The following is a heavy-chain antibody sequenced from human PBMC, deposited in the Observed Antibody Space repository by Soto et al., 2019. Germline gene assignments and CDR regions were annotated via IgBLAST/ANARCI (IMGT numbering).Heavy chain of an antibody. CDR2: IIPLIGTA. J-gene: IGHJ6*02. D-gene: IGHD4-4*01. CDR3: ARVVMTTVPASFYYGLDV. V-gene: IGHV1-69*18. CDR1: GGTFSTYG. Sequence: QVQLVQSGAEVRKPGSSVTVSCKASGGTFSTYGITWVRQAPGQGLEWMGNIIPLIGTANYAQRFRGRVTITADESTTTAYRELTSLRSEDTAVYYCARVVMTTVPASFYYGLDVLGQGTTVTVSS.